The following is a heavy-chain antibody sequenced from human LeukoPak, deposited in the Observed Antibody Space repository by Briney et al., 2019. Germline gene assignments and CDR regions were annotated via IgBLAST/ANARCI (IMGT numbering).Heavy chain of an antibody. J-gene: IGHJ4*02. V-gene: IGHV4-59*01. CDR3: ARGDCSSTSCYREGYYFDY. CDR2: IYYSGST. CDR1: GGSISSYY. Sequence: PSETLSLTCSVSGGSISSYYWSWIRQPPGKGLEWIGYIYYSGSTNYNPSLKGRVTISVDTSKNQFSLKLSSVIAANTAVYYCARGDCSSTSCYREGYYFDYWGQGTLVTVSS. D-gene: IGHD2-2*02.